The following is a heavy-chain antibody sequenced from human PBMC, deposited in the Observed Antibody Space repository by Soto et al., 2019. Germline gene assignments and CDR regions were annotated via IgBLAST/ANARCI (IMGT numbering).Heavy chain of an antibody. Sequence: SETLSLTCTVSGGSISSSSYYWGWIRQPPGKGLEWIGSIYYSGSTYYNPSLKSRVTISVDTSKNQFSLKLSSVTAADTAVYYCASGCYDFWSGYHYDYWGQGTLVTVSS. J-gene: IGHJ4*02. V-gene: IGHV4-39*01. D-gene: IGHD3-3*01. CDR3: ASGCYDFWSGYHYDY. CDR1: GGSISSSSYY. CDR2: IYYSGST.